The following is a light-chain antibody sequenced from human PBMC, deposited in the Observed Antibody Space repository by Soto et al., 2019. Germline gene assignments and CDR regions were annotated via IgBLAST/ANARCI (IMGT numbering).Light chain of an antibody. CDR3: QQYNNWSPWT. CDR2: GAS. CDR1: QSVSSN. Sequence: EIVMTQSPATLSVSPGERATLSCRASQSVSSNLAWYQQKPCQAPRLLIYGASTRATGIPARFSGSGSGTAFTLTISSLQSEDFAVYYCQQYNNWSPWTFGQGTKVEIK. J-gene: IGKJ1*01. V-gene: IGKV3-15*01.